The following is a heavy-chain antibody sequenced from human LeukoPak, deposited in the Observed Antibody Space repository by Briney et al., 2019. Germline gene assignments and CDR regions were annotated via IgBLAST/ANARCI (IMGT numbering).Heavy chain of an antibody. Sequence: SETLSLTCAVYGGSFSDYCWTWIRQPPGKGLEWIGEINHSGSTNYNPSLKSRVTISVDTSKNQFSLKLSSVTAADTAVYYCARVGAVTTLNWFDPWGQGTLVTVSS. V-gene: IGHV4-34*01. CDR3: ARVGAVTTLNWFDP. D-gene: IGHD4-17*01. J-gene: IGHJ5*02. CDR2: INHSGST. CDR1: GGSFSDYC.